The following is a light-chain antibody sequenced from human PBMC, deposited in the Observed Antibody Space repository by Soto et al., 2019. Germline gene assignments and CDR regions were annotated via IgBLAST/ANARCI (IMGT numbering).Light chain of an antibody. J-gene: IGLJ1*01. V-gene: IGLV2-14*01. CDR1: SSYVGGYNY. CDR2: DVS. Sequence: QSELNQPVSVSGSHGEAITIFSTGTSSYVGGYNYVSWYQQHPGKARKLMIYDVSNRLYGVSNRFCASACGNKAFLYISKLQAVKQEDYYCRSFTSSSTLYPVATGTK. CDR3: RSFTSSSTLYP.